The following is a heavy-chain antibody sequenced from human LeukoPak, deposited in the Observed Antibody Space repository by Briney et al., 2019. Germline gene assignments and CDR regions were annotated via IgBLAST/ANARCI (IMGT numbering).Heavy chain of an antibody. D-gene: IGHD1-1*01. CDR2: IYTSGST. J-gene: IGHJ6*03. V-gene: IGHV4-4*07. CDR3: ARHVRSDNWNAYYYMDV. CDR1: GGSISSYY. Sequence: PSETLSLTCTVSGGSISSYYWSWIRQPAGKGLEWIGRIYTSGSTNYNPSLKSRVTISVDTSKNQFSLKLSSVTAADTAVYYCARHVRSDNWNAYYYMDVWGKGTTVTVSS.